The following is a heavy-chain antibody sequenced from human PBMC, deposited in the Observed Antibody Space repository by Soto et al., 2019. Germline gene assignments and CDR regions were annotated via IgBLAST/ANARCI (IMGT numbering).Heavy chain of an antibody. CDR1: GGTFSSYA. V-gene: IGHV1-69*06. CDR3: ASGHLGSPRGMYYFDY. D-gene: IGHD3-16*01. Sequence: QVQLVQSGAEVQKPGSSVKVSCKASGGTFSSYAISWVRQAPGQGLEWMGGIIPIFGTANYAQKFQGRVTITADKSTSTAYMELSSLRSEDTAVYYCASGHLGSPRGMYYFDYWGQGTLVTVSS. J-gene: IGHJ4*02. CDR2: IIPIFGTA.